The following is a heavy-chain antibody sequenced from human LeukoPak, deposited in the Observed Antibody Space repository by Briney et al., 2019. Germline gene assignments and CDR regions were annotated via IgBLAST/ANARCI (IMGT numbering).Heavy chain of an antibody. CDR2: ISAYNGNT. V-gene: IGHV1-18*01. D-gene: IGHD3-3*01. J-gene: IGHJ4*02. CDR3: ARDFSVAIFGVVPFDY. Sequence: ASVKVSCKASGYTFTSYGISWVRQAPGQGLEWMGWISAYNGNTNYAQKLQGRVTMTTDTSTSTAYMELRSLRSDDTAVYYCARDFSVAIFGVVPFDYWGQRTLVTVSS. CDR1: GYTFTSYG.